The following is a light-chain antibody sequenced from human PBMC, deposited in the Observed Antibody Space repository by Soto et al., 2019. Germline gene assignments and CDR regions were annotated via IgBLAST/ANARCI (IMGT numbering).Light chain of an antibody. V-gene: IGKV2-30*01. Sequence: DVVMTQSPLSLPVTLGQPASISCRSSQSLAYSDGNTYLNWCQQRPGQSPRRLIYKVSNRDSGVPDRFSGSGSVTDFTLKISRVEAEDVGVYYCMQGTRWPPYTFGQGTKLEIK. J-gene: IGKJ2*01. CDR1: QSLAYSDGNTY. CDR3: MQGTRWPPYT. CDR2: KVS.